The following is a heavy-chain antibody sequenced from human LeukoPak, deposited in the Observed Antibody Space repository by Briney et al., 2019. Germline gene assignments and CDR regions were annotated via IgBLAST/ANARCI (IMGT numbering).Heavy chain of an antibody. V-gene: IGHV4-39*01. CDR1: GGSISSRSLY. CDR3: ARHKGIGVDFYYGMDV. CDR2: ISDSGST. D-gene: IGHD3-16*01. J-gene: IGHJ6*02. Sequence: PSETLSLTCTVSGGSISSRSLYWGWIRQPPGKGLEWIGSISDSGSTYYNPSLKSRVVISVDTSKNQLSLQLSSVTAADTAVYSCARHKGIGVDFYYGMDVWGQGTTVTVSS.